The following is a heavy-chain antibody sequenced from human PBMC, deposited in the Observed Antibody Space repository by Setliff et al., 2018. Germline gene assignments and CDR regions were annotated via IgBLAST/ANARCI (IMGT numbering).Heavy chain of an antibody. CDR2: IKQDGSEK. V-gene: IGHV3-7*01. Sequence: GGSLSLSCAASGFTFSSYWMSWVRQAPGKGLEWVANIKQDGSEKYYADSVKGRFTISRDNSKNTLYLQMNSLRAEDTAVYYCAKAGSGWYGLGDYWGQGTLVTVS. D-gene: IGHD6-19*01. CDR1: GFTFSSYW. J-gene: IGHJ4*02. CDR3: AKAGSGWYGLGDY.